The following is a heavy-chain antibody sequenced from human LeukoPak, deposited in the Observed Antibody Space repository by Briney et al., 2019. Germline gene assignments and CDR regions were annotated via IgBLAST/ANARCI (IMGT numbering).Heavy chain of an antibody. CDR2: RWYGGSNK. CDR3: AREANWGALGLYYFDY. Sequence: PGMSLRLSCAASGFTFTTYGVQWVRHAAGKGLVWVAVRWYGGSNKYFADFVKGRFTLSRDNSKNTLYLQLTSLRVEDTAVYYCAREANWGALGLYYFDYWGQGTLVTVSS. CDR1: GFTFTTYG. V-gene: IGHV3-33*01. J-gene: IGHJ4*02. D-gene: IGHD7-27*01.